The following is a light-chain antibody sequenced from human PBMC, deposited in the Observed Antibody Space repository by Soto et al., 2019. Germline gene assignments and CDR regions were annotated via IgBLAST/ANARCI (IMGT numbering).Light chain of an antibody. V-gene: IGKV3-11*01. Sequence: EIVLTQSPATLSLSPEERATLSCRVSQSISTYLAWYQQKPGKAHRLLIFDASNRATGIPARFSGSGSGTDFTLTISSLEPEDSAVYYCQQRSNWPPITFGQGTRLEIK. CDR1: QSISTY. CDR3: QQRSNWPPIT. CDR2: DAS. J-gene: IGKJ5*01.